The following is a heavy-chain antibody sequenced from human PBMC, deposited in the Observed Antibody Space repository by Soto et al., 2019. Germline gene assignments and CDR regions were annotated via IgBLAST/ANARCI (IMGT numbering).Heavy chain of an antibody. CDR3: AGGDYYDSSGYADY. CDR1: GFTFSSYA. V-gene: IGHV3-30-3*01. D-gene: IGHD3-22*01. Sequence: VQLVESGGGVVQPGRSLRLSCAASGFTFSSYAMHWVRQAPGKGLEWVAVISYDGSNKYYADSVKGRFTISRDNSKNTLYLQMNSLRAEDTAVYYCAGGDYYDSSGYADYWGQGTLVTVSS. J-gene: IGHJ4*02. CDR2: ISYDGSNK.